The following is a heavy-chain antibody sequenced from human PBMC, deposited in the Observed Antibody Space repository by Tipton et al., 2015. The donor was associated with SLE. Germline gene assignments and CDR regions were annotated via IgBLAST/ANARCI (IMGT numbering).Heavy chain of an antibody. V-gene: IGHV4-34*01. CDR2: INHSGST. Sequence: LSCAVYGGSFSGYYWSWIRQPPGKGLEWIGEINHSGSTNYNPSLKSRVTISVDTSKNQFSLKLSSVTAADTGVIYCARAPYRNAWYGAFDIWGQGTAVTVSS. D-gene: IGHD6-19*01. CDR3: ARAPYRNAWYGAFDI. CDR1: GGSFSGYY. J-gene: IGHJ3*02.